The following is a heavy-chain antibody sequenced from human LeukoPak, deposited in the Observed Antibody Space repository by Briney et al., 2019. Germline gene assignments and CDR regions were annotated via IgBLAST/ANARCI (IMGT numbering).Heavy chain of an antibody. V-gene: IGHV3-69-1*01. CDR3: AREAPYYDILTGYANWYFDL. D-gene: IGHD3-9*01. Sequence: GGSLRLSCTASGFKFDDYGMTWVRQAPGKGLEWVSSISSSNYIYYADSMKGRFTISRDNAKNSLYLQMNSLRAEDTAVYYCAREAPYYDILTGYANWYFDLWGRGTLVTVSS. CDR2: ISSSNYI. J-gene: IGHJ2*01. CDR1: GFKFDDYG.